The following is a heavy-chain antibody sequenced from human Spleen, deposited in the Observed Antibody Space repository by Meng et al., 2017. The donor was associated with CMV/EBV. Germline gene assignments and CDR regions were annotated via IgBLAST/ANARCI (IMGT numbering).Heavy chain of an antibody. CDR1: GGSFSGYY. CDR3: ARSTNGYNYGPLDY. CDR2: INHSGST. Sequence: VQLQQWGAGLLKPSEPLSPTCAVYGGSFSGYYWSWIRQPPGKGLEWIGEINHSGSTNYNPSLKSRVTISVDTSKNQFSLKLSSVTAADTAVYYCARSTNGYNYGPLDYWGQGTLVTVSS. D-gene: IGHD5-24*01. V-gene: IGHV4-34*01. J-gene: IGHJ4*02.